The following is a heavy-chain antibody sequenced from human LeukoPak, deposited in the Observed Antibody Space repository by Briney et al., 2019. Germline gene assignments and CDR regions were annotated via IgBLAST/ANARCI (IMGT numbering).Heavy chain of an antibody. V-gene: IGHV3-74*01. J-gene: IGHJ4*02. CDR1: GFTFITYW. CDR3: ARDAPGNTALDY. Sequence: GGSLRLSCAASGFTFITYWMHWVRQAPGKGLVWVSRINGYGSSTDFADSVKGRFTISRDNAKNTLYLQMNSLRAEDTAVYYCARDAPGNTALDYWGQGTLVTVSS. CDR2: INGYGSST. D-gene: IGHD5-18*01.